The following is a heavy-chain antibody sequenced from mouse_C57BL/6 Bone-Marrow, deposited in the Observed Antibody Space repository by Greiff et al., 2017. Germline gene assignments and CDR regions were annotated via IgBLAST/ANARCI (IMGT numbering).Heavy chain of an antibody. Sequence: QVQLQQSGAELVRPGASVTLSCKASGYTFTDYEMHWVKQTPVHGLEWIGAIDPETGGTAYNQKFKGKAILTADKSSSTAYMELRSLTSVDSAVYYCTRGGSITSVVADYWGQGTTLTGSS. J-gene: IGHJ2*01. V-gene: IGHV1-15*01. D-gene: IGHD1-1*01. CDR2: IDPETGGT. CDR1: GYTFTDYE. CDR3: TRGGSITSVVADY.